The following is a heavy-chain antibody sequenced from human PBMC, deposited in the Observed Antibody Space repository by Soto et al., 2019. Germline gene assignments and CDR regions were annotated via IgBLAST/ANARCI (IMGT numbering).Heavy chain of an antibody. V-gene: IGHV3-21*01. CDR1: GFTFSSYS. J-gene: IGHJ4*02. CDR2: ISSSSSYI. CDR3: ARLDIVVVPAADYFDY. Sequence: GGSLRLSCAASGFTFSSYSMNWVRQAPGKGLEWVSTISSSSSYIYYADSVKGRFTISRDNAKNSLYLQMNSLRAEDTAVYYCARLDIVVVPAADYFDYWCQGTLVTVSS. D-gene: IGHD2-2*01.